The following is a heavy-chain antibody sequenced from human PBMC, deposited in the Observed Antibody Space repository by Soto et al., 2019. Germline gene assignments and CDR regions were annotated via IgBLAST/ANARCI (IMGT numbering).Heavy chain of an antibody. D-gene: IGHD1-26*01. CDR2: ISAYNGNT. Sequence: ASVKVSCKASGYTFTSYGISWVRQAPGQGLEWMGWISAYNGNTNYAQKLQGRVTMTTDTSTSTAYMELRSLRSDDTAVYYCAREITLDSGSYLDYFDYWGQGTLVTVPQ. V-gene: IGHV1-18*04. J-gene: IGHJ4*02. CDR3: AREITLDSGSYLDYFDY. CDR1: GYTFTSYG.